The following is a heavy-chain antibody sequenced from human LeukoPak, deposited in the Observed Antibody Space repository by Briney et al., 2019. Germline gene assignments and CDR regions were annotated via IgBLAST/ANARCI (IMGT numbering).Heavy chain of an antibody. CDR3: AKNRGPTRVNLAAAGPPDY. J-gene: IGHJ4*02. D-gene: IGHD6-13*01. CDR2: IRYDGSKK. V-gene: IGHV3-30*02. CDR1: GFTFNSYG. Sequence: GGSLRLSCAASGFTFNSYGMHWVRQAPGMGLEWVAFIRYDGSKKYYADSVKGRFTISRDNSKNTLYLQMHSLETEDAAVYYCAKNRGPTRVNLAAAGPPDYWGQGTLVTVSS.